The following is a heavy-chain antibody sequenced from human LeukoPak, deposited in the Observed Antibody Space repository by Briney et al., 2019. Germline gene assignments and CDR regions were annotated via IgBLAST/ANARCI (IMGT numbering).Heavy chain of an antibody. CDR3: VRGFYSPHY. CDR1: GGSISSDY. CDR2: IYYSGRT. V-gene: IGHV4-59*01. D-gene: IGHD4-11*01. J-gene: IGHJ4*02. Sequence: SETLSLTCTVSGGSISSDYWSSIRQPPGKGLEWIGYIYYSGRTYYNPSLKSRITISVDTSKNQFSLKLSSVTAADTAVYYCVRGFYSPHYWGQGTLVTVSS.